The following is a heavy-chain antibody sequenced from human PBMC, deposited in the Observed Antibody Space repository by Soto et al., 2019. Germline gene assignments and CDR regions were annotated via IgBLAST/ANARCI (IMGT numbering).Heavy chain of an antibody. CDR2: ISGGGGST. CDR3: ANAALRAWVATRIAY. V-gene: IGHV3-23*01. D-gene: IGHD2-15*01. CDR1: GFTFNTYA. Sequence: EVQLLESGGDLVQPGGSLRLSCTASGFTFNTYAMSWHRQAPGKGMEWISAISGGGGSTYYADSVKGRFSISRDNAKNTLLLQMITPRAEETAVYFCANAALRAWVATRIAYWGQGTLVNFSS. J-gene: IGHJ4*02.